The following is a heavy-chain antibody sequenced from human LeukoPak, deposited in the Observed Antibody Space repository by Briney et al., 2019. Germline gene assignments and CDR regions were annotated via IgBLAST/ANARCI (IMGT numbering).Heavy chain of an antibody. J-gene: IGHJ4*02. CDR1: EYSFTTYW. CDR3: ARTPPYCSGGSCYSH. V-gene: IGHV5-51*01. D-gene: IGHD2-15*01. Sequence: GESLKISCKSSEYSFTTYWIGWVRPMPGKGLEWMGIIYLGDSDTRYSPSFQGQVTISADKSISTAYLQWSSLKASDTAMYYCARTPPYCSGGSCYSHWGQGTLVTVSS. CDR2: IYLGDSDT.